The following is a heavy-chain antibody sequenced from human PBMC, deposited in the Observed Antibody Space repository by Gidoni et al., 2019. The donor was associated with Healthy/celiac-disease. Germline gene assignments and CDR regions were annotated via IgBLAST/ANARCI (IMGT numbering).Heavy chain of an antibody. CDR2: IYVDDDK. D-gene: IGHD2-2*01. CDR3: AHRRVVPAAFGRRGWFDP. Sequence: QITLKASGPTLVKPTQTLPLTCTFSGFSLSPSGVGVGWIRQPPGKALEWLALIYVDDDKRYSPALKSRLTITKDTSKNQVVLTRTNMDPVDTATYYCAHRRVVPAAFGRRGWFDPWGQGTLVTVSS. J-gene: IGHJ5*02. V-gene: IGHV2-5*02. CDR1: GFSLSPSGVG.